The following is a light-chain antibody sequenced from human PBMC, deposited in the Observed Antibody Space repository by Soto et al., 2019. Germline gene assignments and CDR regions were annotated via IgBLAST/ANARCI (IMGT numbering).Light chain of an antibody. CDR2: GAS. CDR1: QIVSSSY. CDR3: QQYGSSPWT. Sequence: EIVLTQSPGTLSLSPGEGATLSCRASQIVSSSYLAWYQQKPGQAPRLLIFGASSRATGIPDRFSGSGSGADFTLTISRLEPEDFALYYCQQYGSSPWTFGQGTKVEIK. J-gene: IGKJ1*01. V-gene: IGKV3-20*01.